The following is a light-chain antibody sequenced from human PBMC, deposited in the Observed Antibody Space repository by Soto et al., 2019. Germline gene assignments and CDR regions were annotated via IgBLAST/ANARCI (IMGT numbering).Light chain of an antibody. CDR1: SGSVSTSYY. J-gene: IGLJ1*01. V-gene: IGLV8-61*01. CDR2: STN. Sequence: QTVVTQEPSFSVSPGGTVTLTCGLSSGSVSTSYYPSWYQQTPGQAPRTLIYSTNTRSSGVPDRFSGSILGNKAALTITGAQAYDESDYYCVLYMGSGTPYVFGTGTKLTVL. CDR3: VLYMGSGTPYV.